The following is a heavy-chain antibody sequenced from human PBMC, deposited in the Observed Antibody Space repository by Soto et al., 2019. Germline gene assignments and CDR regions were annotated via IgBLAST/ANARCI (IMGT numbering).Heavy chain of an antibody. J-gene: IGHJ5*02. Sequence: SETLSLTCAVYGWSFSGYYWSWIRQPPGKGLEWIGEINHSGSTNYNPSLKSRVTISVDTSKNQFSLKLSSVTAADTAVYYCARGFPPNRAAAGTSVGASYNWFDPWGQGTLVTVSS. CDR2: INHSGST. CDR3: ARGFPPNRAAAGTSVGASYNWFDP. V-gene: IGHV4-34*01. D-gene: IGHD6-13*01. CDR1: GWSFSGYY.